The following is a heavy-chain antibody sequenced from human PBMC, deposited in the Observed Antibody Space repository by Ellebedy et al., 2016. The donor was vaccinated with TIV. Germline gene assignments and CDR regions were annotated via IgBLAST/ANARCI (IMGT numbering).Heavy chain of an antibody. D-gene: IGHD6-19*01. V-gene: IGHV3-21*06. CDR2: ISSSSSYI. CDR3: ARTGYSSDWYASN. J-gene: IGHJ4*02. Sequence: PGGSLRLSCAASGFTFNTYSMNWVRQAPGKGLEWVSSISSSSSYIYYADSVKGRLTISRDNAKNSLYLQMYSLRAEDTAVYYCARTGYSSDWYASNWGQGTLVTVSS. CDR1: GFTFNTYS.